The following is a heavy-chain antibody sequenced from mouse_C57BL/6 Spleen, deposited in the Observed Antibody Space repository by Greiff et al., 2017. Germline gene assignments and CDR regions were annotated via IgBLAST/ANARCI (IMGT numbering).Heavy chain of an antibody. J-gene: IGHJ4*01. CDR3: ARRGYGSSYGGYYAMDY. CDR2: IDPSDSET. D-gene: IGHD1-1*01. Sequence: QVQLQQPGAELVRPGSSVKLSCKASGYTFTSYWMHWVKQRPIQGLEWIGNIDPSDSETHYNQKFKDKATLTVDKSSSTAYMQLSSLTSEDSAVXYCARRGYGSSYGGYYAMDYWGQGTSVTVSS. V-gene: IGHV1-52*01. CDR1: GYTFTSYW.